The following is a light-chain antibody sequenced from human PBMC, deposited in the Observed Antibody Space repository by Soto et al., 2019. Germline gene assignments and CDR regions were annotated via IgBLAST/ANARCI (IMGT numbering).Light chain of an antibody. CDR3: QPYNWRPWT. CDR1: QSVSRN. Sequence: IVMTPSPATLSESPGERATLSCVASQSVSRNLAWYQQIPGQAPRLFTDGASKRSTGIQARFSGSGSGTEFTLTVNRLQSEDFAVYYSQPYNWRPWTFGQGTTGDIK. CDR2: GAS. J-gene: IGKJ1*01. V-gene: IGKV3-15*01.